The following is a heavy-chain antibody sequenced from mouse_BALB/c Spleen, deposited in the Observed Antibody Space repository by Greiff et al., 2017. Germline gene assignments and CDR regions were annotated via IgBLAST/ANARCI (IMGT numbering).Heavy chain of an antibody. CDR2: IYPSDSYT. Sequence: VQLQQPGAELVRPGASVKLSCKASGYTFTSYWINWVKQRPGQGLEWIGNIYPSDSYTNYNQKFKDKATLTVDKSSSTAYMQLSSPTSEDSAVYYCTREYGNYLYYYAMDYWGQGTSVTVSS. D-gene: IGHD2-10*02. CDR1: GYTFTSYW. CDR3: TREYGNYLYYYAMDY. V-gene: IGHV1-69*02. J-gene: IGHJ4*01.